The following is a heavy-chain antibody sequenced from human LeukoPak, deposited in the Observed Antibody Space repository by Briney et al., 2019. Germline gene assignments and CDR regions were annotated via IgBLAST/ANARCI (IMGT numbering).Heavy chain of an antibody. Sequence: GGSLRLSCAASGFTFSSYAMSWVRQAPGKGLEWVSAISGSGGSTYYADSVKGRLTISRDNSKNTLYLQMNSLRAEDTAVYYCARDWEESDADRFDYWGQGTLVTVSS. CDR1: GFTFSSYA. CDR3: ARDWEESDADRFDY. V-gene: IGHV3-23*01. J-gene: IGHJ4*02. CDR2: ISGSGGST. D-gene: IGHD1-26*01.